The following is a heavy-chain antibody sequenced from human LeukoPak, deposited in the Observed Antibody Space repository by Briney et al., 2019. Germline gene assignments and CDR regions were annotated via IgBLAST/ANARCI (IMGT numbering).Heavy chain of an antibody. V-gene: IGHV4-59*08. J-gene: IGHJ3*02. CDR2: LYYSGST. CDR1: GFTFSSYA. CDR3: ARHGSGTYYNSYGAFDI. Sequence: GSLRLSCAASGFTFSSYAMSWIRQTPGKGLEWIGYLYYSGSTNYNPSLKSQVTISLDASKKQFSLKLRSVTAADTAVYYCARHGSGTYYNSYGAFDIWGQGTMVTVSS. D-gene: IGHD3-10*01.